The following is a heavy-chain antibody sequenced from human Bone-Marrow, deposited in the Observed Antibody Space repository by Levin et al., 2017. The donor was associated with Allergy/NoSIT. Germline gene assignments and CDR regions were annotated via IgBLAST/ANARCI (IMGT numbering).Heavy chain of an antibody. CDR1: GFTFSSYG. V-gene: IGHV3-30*18. CDR3: AKESIAARGFDY. J-gene: IGHJ4*02. Sequence: GGSLRLSCAASGFTFSSYGMHWVRQAPGKGLEWVAVISYDGSNKYYADSVKGRFTISRDNSKNTLYLQMNSLRAEDTAVYYCAKESIAARGFDYWGQGTLVTVSS. D-gene: IGHD6-6*01. CDR2: ISYDGSNK.